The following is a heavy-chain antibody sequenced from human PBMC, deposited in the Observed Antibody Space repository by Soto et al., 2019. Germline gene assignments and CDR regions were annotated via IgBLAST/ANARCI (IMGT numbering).Heavy chain of an antibody. Sequence: QVQLQESGPGLVKPSQTLSLTCTVSGGSISSGGYYWSWIRQHPGKGLEWIGYIYYSGSTYYNPSLKTRVTISVDTSKNQFSLKLSSVTAADTAVYYCASNQQLGQYNWFDPWGQGTLVTVSS. D-gene: IGHD6-13*01. J-gene: IGHJ5*02. V-gene: IGHV4-31*03. CDR2: IYYSGST. CDR1: GGSISSGGYY. CDR3: ASNQQLGQYNWFDP.